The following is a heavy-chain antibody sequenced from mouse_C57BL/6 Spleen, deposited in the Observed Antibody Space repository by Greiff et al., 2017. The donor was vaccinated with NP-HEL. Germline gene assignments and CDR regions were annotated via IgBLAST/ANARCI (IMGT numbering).Heavy chain of an antibody. V-gene: IGHV5-17*01. J-gene: IGHJ4*01. D-gene: IGHD1-1*01. CDR1: GFTFSDYG. CDR2: ISSGSSTI. CDR3: AIPYYYGEAMDY. Sequence: EVQGVESGGGLVKPGGSLKLSCAASGFTFSDYGMHWVRQAPETGLEWVAYISSGSSTIYYADTVKGRFTISRDNAKNTLFLQMHSRRPEDTDMSYCAIPYYYGEAMDYWGQGTSVTVSS.